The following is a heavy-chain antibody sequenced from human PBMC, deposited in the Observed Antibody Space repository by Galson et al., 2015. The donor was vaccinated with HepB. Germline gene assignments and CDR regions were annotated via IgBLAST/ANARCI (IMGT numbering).Heavy chain of an antibody. CDR2: IIPIFGTA. D-gene: IGHD2-2*01. CDR1: GGTFSSYA. J-gene: IGHJ6*03. V-gene: IGHV1-69*13. Sequence: SVKVSCKASGGTFSSYAISWVRQAPGQGLEWMGGIIPIFGTANYAQKFQGRVTITADESTSTAYMELSSLRSEDTAVYYCARALPWCSSTSCYFSYYYYYMDVWGKGTTVTVSS. CDR3: ARALPWCSSTSCYFSYYYYYMDV.